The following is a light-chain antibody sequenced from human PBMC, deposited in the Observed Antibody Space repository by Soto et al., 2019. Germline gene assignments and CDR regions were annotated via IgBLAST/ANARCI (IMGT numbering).Light chain of an antibody. Sequence: QAVVAQPPSVSGAPGQRVTISCTGNSSNIGAGFDVHWYQQLPGTAPKLLIYDNSNRPSGVPDRFSGSKSGTSASLAITGLQAEDEADYYCQSYDSSLSGSGVFGGGTKLTVL. CDR2: DNS. V-gene: IGLV1-40*01. CDR1: SSNIGAGFD. CDR3: QSYDSSLSGSGV. J-gene: IGLJ2*01.